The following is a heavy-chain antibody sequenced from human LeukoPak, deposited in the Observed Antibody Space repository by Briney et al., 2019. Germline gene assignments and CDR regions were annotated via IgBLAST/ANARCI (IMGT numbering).Heavy chain of an antibody. V-gene: IGHV3-21*01. CDR2: ISSGSSYI. Sequence: KPGGSLRLSCAASGFTFSSYSMNWVRQAPGKGLEWVSSISSGSSYIYYADSVKGRFTISRDNAKNSLYLQMNSLRAEDTAVYYCARDGTYYDFWSGYGPNWFDPWGQGTLVTVSS. CDR3: ARDGTYYDFWSGYGPNWFDP. CDR1: GFTFSSYS. J-gene: IGHJ5*02. D-gene: IGHD3-3*01.